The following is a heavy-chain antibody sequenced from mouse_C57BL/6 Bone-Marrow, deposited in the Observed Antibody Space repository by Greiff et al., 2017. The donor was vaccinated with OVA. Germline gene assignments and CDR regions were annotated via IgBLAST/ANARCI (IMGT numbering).Heavy chain of an antibody. CDR2: IYPGSGST. CDR3: ARSHYYGSSHFDY. J-gene: IGHJ2*01. D-gene: IGHD1-1*01. CDR1: GYTFTSYW. Sequence: VQLQQPGAELVKPGASVKMSCKASGYTFTSYWITWVKQRPGQGLEWIGDIYPGSGSTNYNEKFKSKATLTVDTSSSTAYMQLSSLTSEDSAVYYCARSHYYGSSHFDYWGQGTTLTVSS. V-gene: IGHV1-55*01.